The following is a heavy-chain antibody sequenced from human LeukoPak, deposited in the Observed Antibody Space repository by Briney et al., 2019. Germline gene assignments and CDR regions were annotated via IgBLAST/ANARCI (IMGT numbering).Heavy chain of an antibody. J-gene: IGHJ5*02. CDR3: ARAAAGTVWFDP. D-gene: IGHD6-13*01. V-gene: IGHV1-8*01. CDR1: GYTFTSYD. CDR2: MNPNSGNT. Sequence: ASVKVSCKASGYTFTSYDINWVRQATGQGLEWMGWMNPNSGNTGYAQKFQGRVTMARNTSISTAYMELSSLRSEDTAVYYCARAAAGTVWFDPWGQGTLVTVSS.